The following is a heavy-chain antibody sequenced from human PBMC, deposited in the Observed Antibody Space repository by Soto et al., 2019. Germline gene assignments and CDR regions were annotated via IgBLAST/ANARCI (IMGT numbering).Heavy chain of an antibody. Sequence: SETLSLTCIVSGGSISSHYWNWIRQPPGKGLEWIGYIYYSGRTNYNPSLKSRVTISVDTSKNQFSLNLSSVTAADTAVYYCARDSGSSYYYYYGMDVWGQGTTVTVSS. J-gene: IGHJ6*02. CDR1: GGSISSHY. CDR3: ARDSGSSYYYYYGMDV. V-gene: IGHV4-59*11. D-gene: IGHD1-26*01. CDR2: IYYSGRT.